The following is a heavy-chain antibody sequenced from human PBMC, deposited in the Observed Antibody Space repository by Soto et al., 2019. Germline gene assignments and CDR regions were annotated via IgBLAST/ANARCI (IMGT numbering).Heavy chain of an antibody. CDR1: AGSIGSGFYY. CDR3: ARGTYYFYMEV. CDR2: IYSRRNT. J-gene: IGHJ6*03. V-gene: IGHV4-31*03. Sequence: SETLSLTCTVSAGSIGSGFYYWSWIRQHPGKGLEWIGYIYSRRNTCYNPSLKSRVTISLDTSDNQFSLTLSSVTAADTAVYYCARGTYYFYMEVWGKGTTVTVSS.